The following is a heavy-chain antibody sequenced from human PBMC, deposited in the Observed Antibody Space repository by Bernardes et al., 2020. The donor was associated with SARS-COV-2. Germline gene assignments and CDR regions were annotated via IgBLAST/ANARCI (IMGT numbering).Heavy chain of an antibody. CDR2: IKSKTDGGTT. J-gene: IGHJ4*02. CDR3: TTDRAVRAIPAARPLSV. V-gene: IGHV3-15*01. D-gene: IGHD2-2*01. Sequence: SCAYSGFTFRNAWMSWVRKAPGKGLEWVGRIKSKTDGGTTDYAAPVKGRFTISRDDSKNTLYLQMNSLKTEDTAVYYCTTDRAVRAIPAARPLSVWGQGTLVTVSS. CDR1: GFTFRNAW.